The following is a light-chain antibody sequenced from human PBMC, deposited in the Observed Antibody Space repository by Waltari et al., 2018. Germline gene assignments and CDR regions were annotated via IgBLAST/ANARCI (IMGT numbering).Light chain of an antibody. CDR1: SSDVGGYNY. V-gene: IGLV2-11*01. CDR2: DVS. J-gene: IGLJ2*01. CDR3: CSYAGSYTPVV. Sequence: QSALTQPRSVSGSPGQSVTISCTGTSSDVGGYNYVSWYQHHPGKAPKLLIYDVSKRPSGVPDRFSGSKSGHTASLTISGLQAEDEADYYCCSYAGSYTPVVLGGGTKVTVL.